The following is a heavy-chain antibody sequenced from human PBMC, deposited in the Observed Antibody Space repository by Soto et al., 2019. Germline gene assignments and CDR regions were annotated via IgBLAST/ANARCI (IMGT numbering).Heavy chain of an antibody. CDR3: VKVGFSWGYGYLGYFDY. Sequence: GGSLRLSCSASGFTFSSYAMHWVRQAPGKGLEYVSAISSNGGSTYYADSVKGRFTISRDNSKNTLYLQMSSLRAEDTAVYYCVKVGFSWGYGYLGYFDYWGQGTLVTVSS. CDR1: GFTFSSYA. J-gene: IGHJ4*02. CDR2: ISSNGGST. D-gene: IGHD5-18*01. V-gene: IGHV3-64D*06.